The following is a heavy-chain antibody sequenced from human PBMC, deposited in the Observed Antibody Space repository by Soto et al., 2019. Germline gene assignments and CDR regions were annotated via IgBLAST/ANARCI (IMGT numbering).Heavy chain of an antibody. CDR3: ARGSSIAGLYYGMDV. V-gene: IGHV4-31*03. CDR1: GGSISSGGYY. D-gene: IGHD6-6*01. CDR2: NYYSGIT. Sequence: QVQLQESGPGLVKPSQTLSLTCTVSGGSISSGGYYWTWSRQHPGKGLEWIGYNYYSGITYYNPSLKSRVTTSLDTSKNQFSLKLSSVTAADTAVYYCARGSSIAGLYYGMDVWGQGTTVTVSS. J-gene: IGHJ6*02.